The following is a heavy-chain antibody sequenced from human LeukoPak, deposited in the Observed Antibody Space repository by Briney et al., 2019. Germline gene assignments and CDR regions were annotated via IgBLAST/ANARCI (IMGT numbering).Heavy chain of an antibody. J-gene: IGHJ4*02. CDR1: GFTFSNYV. Sequence: GGSLRLSCAAPGFTFSNYVMTWVRQAPGKGLEWLANIKESGSEKYYVDSVKGRFTISRDNAKNSLCLQMNSLRVEDTAVYYCARGWGERGKCRGGTCNNPQFDYWGRGTLVTVSS. V-gene: IGHV3-7*01. D-gene: IGHD2-15*01. CDR3: ARGWGERGKCRGGTCNNPQFDY. CDR2: IKESGSEK.